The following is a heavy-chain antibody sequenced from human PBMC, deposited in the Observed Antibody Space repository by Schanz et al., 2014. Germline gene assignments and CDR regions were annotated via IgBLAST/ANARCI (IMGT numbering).Heavy chain of an antibody. J-gene: IGHJ4*02. D-gene: IGHD6-19*01. V-gene: IGHV3-23*04. Sequence: EVHLVESGGGFVQPGGSLRLSCATSGFTFTTFAMTWVRQAPGKGLEWVSGISDRGDGTNYGDSVRGRFTISRDNSRNTVYLQMNNVGVDDTATYYCVKTDAGWRFDYWGQGTLVIVSS. CDR1: GFTFTTFA. CDR2: ISDRGDGT. CDR3: VKTDAGWRFDY.